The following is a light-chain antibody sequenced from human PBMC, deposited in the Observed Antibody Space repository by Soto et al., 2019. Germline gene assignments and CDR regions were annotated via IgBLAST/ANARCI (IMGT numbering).Light chain of an antibody. CDR1: QSVRSRY. Sequence: THSAGTLSLSPGERATLSCRASQSVRSRYLAWYQQKPGQAPRLLSSGASSRATGIPDRFSGSGSGTDFTLTVSRLEPEDFALYYCQQYGNSPITFGQRTRLDIK. V-gene: IGKV3-20*01. CDR3: QQYGNSPIT. J-gene: IGKJ5*01. CDR2: GAS.